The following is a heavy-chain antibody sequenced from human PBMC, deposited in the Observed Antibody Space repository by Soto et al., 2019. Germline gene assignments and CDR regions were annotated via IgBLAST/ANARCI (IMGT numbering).Heavy chain of an antibody. D-gene: IGHD5-12*01. J-gene: IGHJ4*02. Sequence: SETLSLTCTVSGGSINTFYWSWVRQPAGKGLEWIGRIFSSGSTSFNPSLESRVAMSVDTSKNHFSLNLRSVTAADMAVYYCAREGSYSAYNFAHGIQLWSFDFWGKGDLVTVSS. CDR3: AREGSYSAYNFAHGIQLWSFDF. CDR1: GGSINTFY. CDR2: IFSSGST. V-gene: IGHV4-4*07.